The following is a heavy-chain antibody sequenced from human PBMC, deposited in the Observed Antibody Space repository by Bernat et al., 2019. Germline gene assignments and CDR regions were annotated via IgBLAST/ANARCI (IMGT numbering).Heavy chain of an antibody. Sequence: QLQLQESGPGLVKPSETLSLICTVSGASISTTGYYWGWIRQPPGKGLEWIGSIYYTGTTYYNPSLMSRVTISVDTSNNQFSLKLSSVTAADTAVYYCARRQGCSGSSCYSLWFDPWGQGTLVTVSS. D-gene: IGHD2-15*01. V-gene: IGHV4-39*01. J-gene: IGHJ5*02. CDR2: IYYTGTT. CDR3: ARRQGCSGSSCYSLWFDP. CDR1: GASISTTGYY.